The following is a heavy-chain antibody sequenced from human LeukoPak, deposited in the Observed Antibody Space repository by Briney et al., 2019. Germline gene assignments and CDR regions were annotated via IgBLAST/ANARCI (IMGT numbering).Heavy chain of an antibody. V-gene: IGHV1-18*01. Sequence: ASVKVSCKTSGYTFTSYAISWVRQAPGQGLEWMGRISRYNGNTNYAQKFQGRVTMTTDTSTRTANMEVRGMRSDDTGVYYCARGGRTTGMDYWGEETLVTVSS. J-gene: IGHJ4*02. CDR3: ARGGRTTGMDY. CDR2: ISRYNGNT. CDR1: GYTFTSYA. D-gene: IGHD1-14*01.